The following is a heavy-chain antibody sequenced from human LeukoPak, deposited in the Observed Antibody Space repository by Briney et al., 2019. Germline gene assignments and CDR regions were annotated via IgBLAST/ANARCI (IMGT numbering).Heavy chain of an antibody. Sequence: GGSLRLSCAASGFTFSNYWMHWVRQAPGKGLVWVSRISTDGGSTSYADSVKGRFTISRDNAKNTLYLQMNSLRAEDTAVYYCARSPGSYCSGGSRNREVSYWGQGTLVTVSS. CDR2: ISTDGGST. CDR3: ARSPGSYCSGGSRNREVSY. J-gene: IGHJ4*02. V-gene: IGHV3-74*01. CDR1: GFTFSNYW. D-gene: IGHD2-15*01.